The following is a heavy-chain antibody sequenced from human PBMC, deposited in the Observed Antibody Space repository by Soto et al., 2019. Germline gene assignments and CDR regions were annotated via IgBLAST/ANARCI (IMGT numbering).Heavy chain of an antibody. CDR1: GFTFSSYA. D-gene: IGHD6-19*01. V-gene: IGHV3-64D*08. Sequence: GGSLRLSCSASGFTFSSYAMHWVRQAPGKGLEYLSAISSNGGSKYYADSVKGRFTISRDNSKNTLYLQMTSLRAEDTAVYYCVKDRGSGWAYYFDYWGQGTLVTVSS. CDR2: ISSNGGSK. CDR3: VKDRGSGWAYYFDY. J-gene: IGHJ4*02.